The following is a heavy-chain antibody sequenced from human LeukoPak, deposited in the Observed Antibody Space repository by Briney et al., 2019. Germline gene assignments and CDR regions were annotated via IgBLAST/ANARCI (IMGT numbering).Heavy chain of an antibody. J-gene: IGHJ4*02. CDR1: GFTFRNYW. CDR3: ATWAYGHCD. CDR2: IKEDGTDK. Sequence: GGSLRLSXAXSGFTFRNYWMTWVRQAPGAGLEWVANIKEDGTDKYYVDSVKGRFTISRDKDKNILFLQMSSLRAADTAIYYCATWAYGHCDGGQGTVVTVSS. D-gene: IGHD2-21*01. V-gene: IGHV3-7*01.